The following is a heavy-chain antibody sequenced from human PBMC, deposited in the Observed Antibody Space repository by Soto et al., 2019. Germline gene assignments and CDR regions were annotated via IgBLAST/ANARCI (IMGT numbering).Heavy chain of an antibody. D-gene: IGHD3-3*01. CDR2: IIPIFGTA. CDR1: GGTFSSYA. J-gene: IGHJ6*02. Sequence: ASVKVSCKASGGTFSSYAISWVRQAPGQGLEWMGGIIPIFGTANYAQKFQGRVTITADESTSTAYMELSSLRSEDTAVYYCAVMSGYYTGIYNDYYGMDVWGQGTTVTVSS. V-gene: IGHV1-69*13. CDR3: AVMSGYYTGIYNDYYGMDV.